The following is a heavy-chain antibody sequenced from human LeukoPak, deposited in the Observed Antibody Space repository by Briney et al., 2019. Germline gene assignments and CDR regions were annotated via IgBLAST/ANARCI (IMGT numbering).Heavy chain of an antibody. V-gene: IGHV3-21*01. J-gene: IGHJ4*02. D-gene: IGHD3-9*01. CDR3: AVLRYFDWLPEYDY. CDR1: GFTFSSYS. Sequence: GGSLRLSCAASGFTFSSYSMNWVRKAPGKGLEWVSSISSSSSYIYYADSVKGRFTISRDNAKNSLYLQMNSLRAEDTAVYYCAVLRYFDWLPEYDYWGQGTLVTVSS. CDR2: ISSSSSYI.